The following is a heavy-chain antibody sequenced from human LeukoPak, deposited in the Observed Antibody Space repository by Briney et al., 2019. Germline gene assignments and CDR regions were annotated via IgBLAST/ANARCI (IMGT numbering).Heavy chain of an antibody. CDR2: IYSGGGAST. Sequence: GGSLRLSCAASGFTIRSNYMSWVRQAPGKGLEWVSVIYSGGGASTYYADSVKDRFTISRDNSKSTLYLQMNNLRAEDTAVYYCARGGGYYYFDSWGQGTLVIVSA. D-gene: IGHD3-22*01. CDR1: GFTIRSNY. CDR3: ARGGGYYYFDS. V-gene: IGHV3-66*01. J-gene: IGHJ4*02.